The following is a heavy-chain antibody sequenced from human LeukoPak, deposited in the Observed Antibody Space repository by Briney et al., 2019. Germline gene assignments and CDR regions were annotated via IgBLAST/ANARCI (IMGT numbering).Heavy chain of an antibody. CDR2: ISSSSSYI. J-gene: IGHJ4*02. CDR3: ARDGFPGDGYNLDYFDY. Sequence: PGGSLRLSCAASGFTFSSYSMNWVRQAPGKGLEWVSSISSSSSYIYYADSVKGRFTISRDNAKNSLYLQMNSLRAEDTAVYYCARDGFPGDGYNLDYFDYWGQGTLVTVSS. V-gene: IGHV3-21*01. CDR1: GFTFSSYS. D-gene: IGHD5-24*01.